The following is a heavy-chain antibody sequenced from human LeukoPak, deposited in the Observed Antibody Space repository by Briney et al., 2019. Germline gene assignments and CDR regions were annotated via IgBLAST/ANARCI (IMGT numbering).Heavy chain of an antibody. Sequence: PSETLSLTCDVYGGSFSGYYWSWIRQPPGKGLEWIGEINHSGSTNYNPSLKSRVTISVDTSKNQFSLKLSSVTAADTAVYYCARGRMGIAAAGTQYYYYYYGMDVWGQGTTVTVSS. CDR2: INHSGST. D-gene: IGHD6-13*01. V-gene: IGHV4-34*01. CDR3: ARGRMGIAAAGTQYYYYYYGMDV. J-gene: IGHJ6*02. CDR1: GGSFSGYY.